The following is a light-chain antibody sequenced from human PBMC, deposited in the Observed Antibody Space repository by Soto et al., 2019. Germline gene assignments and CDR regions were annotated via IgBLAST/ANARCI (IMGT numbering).Light chain of an antibody. CDR1: QSISSY. Sequence: DIQMTQSPSSLSASVGDRVTITCRASQSISSYLNWYQQKPGKDPKLLIYAASSLQSGVPSRFSGSGSGTDFNLTISSLQPEDFATYYCQQRYSTTITFGQGTRLEIK. V-gene: IGKV1-39*01. CDR2: AAS. J-gene: IGKJ5*01. CDR3: QQRYSTTIT.